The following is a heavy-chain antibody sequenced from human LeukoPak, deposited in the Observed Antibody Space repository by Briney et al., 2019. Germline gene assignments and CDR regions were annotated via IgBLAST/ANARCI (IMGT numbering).Heavy chain of an antibody. V-gene: IGHV1-8*01. J-gene: IGHJ4*02. Sequence: ASVKVSCKASGYTFTNFDINWVRQAPGQGLEWMGWMNPVSGIAGSAQQFQGRVTLTRDTSISTAYMELSSLRSDDTAFYYCARAPMGTAALYWGQGTLVTVSS. CDR3: ARAPMGTAALY. CDR1: GYTFTNFD. CDR2: MNPVSGIA. D-gene: IGHD2-2*01.